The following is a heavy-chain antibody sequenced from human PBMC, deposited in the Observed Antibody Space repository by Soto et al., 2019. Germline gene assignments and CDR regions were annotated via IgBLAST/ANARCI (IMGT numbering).Heavy chain of an antibody. CDR3: ARFYGSGTNEIFDY. CDR1: GGSVSSAYYY. V-gene: IGHV4-61*01. J-gene: IGHJ4*02. CDR2: IYYSGGT. Sequence: PSETLSLTCTVSGGSVSSAYYYWSWVLQPPGKGLECIGLIYYSGGTNYNPSLKSRVTMSIDTSKNQFSLNLNSVTAADTAVYYCARFYGSGTNEIFDYWGQGALVTVSS. D-gene: IGHD3-10*01.